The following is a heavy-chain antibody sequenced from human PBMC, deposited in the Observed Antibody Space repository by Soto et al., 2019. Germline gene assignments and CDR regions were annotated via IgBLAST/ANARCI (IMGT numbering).Heavy chain of an antibody. J-gene: IGHJ4*02. D-gene: IGHD3-16*02. CDR3: ARETYDYIWGSYRFKYDY. CDR2: IKQDGSEK. V-gene: IGHV3-7*01. Sequence: GSLRLSCAASGFTFSSYWMSWVRQAPGKGLEWVANIKQDGSEKYYVDSVKGRFTISRDNAKNSLYLQMNSLRAEDTAVYYCARETYDYIWGSYRFKYDYWGQGTLVTVSS. CDR1: GFTFSSYW.